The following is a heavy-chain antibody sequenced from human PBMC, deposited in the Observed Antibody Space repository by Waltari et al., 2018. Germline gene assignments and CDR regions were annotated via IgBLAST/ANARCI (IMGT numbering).Heavy chain of an antibody. Sequence: QLQLQESGPGLVKPSETLSLPCTVSGASISSRNSYWGWIRQPPGKGLEWIGTIFYTGTTYDNPSIKGRVTISVDTSKNQFSLKLSSVSAADTAVYYCARHVSNYYDTTGYPPHFDYWGQGTLVTVSS. CDR1: GASISSRNSY. D-gene: IGHD3-22*01. J-gene: IGHJ4*02. V-gene: IGHV4-39*01. CDR2: IFYTGTT. CDR3: ARHVSNYYDTTGYPPHFDY.